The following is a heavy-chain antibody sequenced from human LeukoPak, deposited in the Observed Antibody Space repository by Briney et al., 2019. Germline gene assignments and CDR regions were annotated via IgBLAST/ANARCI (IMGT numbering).Heavy chain of an antibody. CDR2: IYHSGST. CDR1: GGSISSNTYY. Sequence: TSETLSLTCTVSGGSISSNTYYWSWIRQPPGKGLEWIGSIYHSGSTYYNPSLKSRVTISVDTSKNQFSLKLSSVTAADTAVYYCARNLDGYSSGWTDYWGQGTLVTVSS. CDR3: ARNLDGYSSGWTDY. J-gene: IGHJ4*02. V-gene: IGHV4-39*07. D-gene: IGHD6-19*01.